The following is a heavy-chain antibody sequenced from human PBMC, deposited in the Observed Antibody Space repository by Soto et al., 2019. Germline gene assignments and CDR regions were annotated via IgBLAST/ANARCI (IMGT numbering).Heavy chain of an antibody. CDR2: IYSGGST. J-gene: IGHJ6*02. V-gene: IGHV3-53*02. Sequence: EVQLVETGGGLIQPGGSLRLSCAASGFTVSSNYMSWVRQAPGKGLEWVSVIYSGGSTYYADSVKGRFTISRDNSKNTLYRQMNSLRAEDTAVYYCARATDSSSWYYNYYYYGMDVWGQGTTVTVSS. D-gene: IGHD6-13*01. CDR1: GFTVSSNY. CDR3: ARATDSSSWYYNYYYYGMDV.